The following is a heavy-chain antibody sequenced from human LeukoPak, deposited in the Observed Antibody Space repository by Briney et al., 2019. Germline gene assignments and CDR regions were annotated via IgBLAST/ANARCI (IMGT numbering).Heavy chain of an antibody. D-gene: IGHD3-10*01. V-gene: IGHV3-33*01. CDR1: GFTFSSYG. Sequence: GGSLRLSCAASGFTFSSYGMNWVRQAPGKGLEWVAVIWYDGSNKYYADSVKGRFTISRDNSKNTLYLQMNSLRAEDTAVYYCARDRLVYYGSGDGYFDYWGQGTLVTVSS. CDR3: ARDRLVYYGSGDGYFDY. CDR2: IWYDGSNK. J-gene: IGHJ4*02.